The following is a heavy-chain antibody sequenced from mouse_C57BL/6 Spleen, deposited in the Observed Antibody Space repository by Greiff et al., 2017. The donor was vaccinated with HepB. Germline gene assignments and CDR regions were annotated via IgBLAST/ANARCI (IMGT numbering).Heavy chain of an antibody. V-gene: IGHV1-80*01. Sequence: QVQLKESGAELVKPGASVKISCKASGYAFSSYWMNWVKQRPGKGLEWIGQIYPGDGDTNYNGKFKGKATLTADKSSSTAYMQLSSLTSEDSAVYLCARSKAQATLAWFAYWGQGTLVTVSA. CDR3: ARSKAQATLAWFAY. CDR2: IYPGDGDT. CDR1: GYAFSSYW. J-gene: IGHJ3*01. D-gene: IGHD3-2*02.